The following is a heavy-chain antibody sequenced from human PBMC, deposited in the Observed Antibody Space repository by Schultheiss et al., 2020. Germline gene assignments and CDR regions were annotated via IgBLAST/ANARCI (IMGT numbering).Heavy chain of an antibody. V-gene: IGHV4-30-2*01. CDR1: GGSISSSSYY. J-gene: IGHJ3*02. CDR3: ARGELRWSDAFDI. Sequence: SQTLSLTCTVSGGSISSSSYYWSWIRQPPGKGLEWIGYIYHSGSTYYNPSLKSRVTISVDRSKNQFSLKLSSVTAADTAVYYCARGELRWSDAFDIWGQGTMVTVSS. D-gene: IGHD4-23*01. CDR2: IYHSGST.